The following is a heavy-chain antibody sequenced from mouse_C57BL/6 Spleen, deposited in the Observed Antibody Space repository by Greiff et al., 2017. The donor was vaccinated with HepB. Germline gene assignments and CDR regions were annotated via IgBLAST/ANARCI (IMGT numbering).Heavy chain of an antibody. V-gene: IGHV5-9-1*02. Sequence: EVKVVESGEGLVKPGGSLKLSCAASGFTFSSYAMSWVRQTPEKRLEWVAYISSGGDYIYYADTVKGRFTISRDNARNTLYLQMSSLKSEDTAMYYCTSLRGGFAYWGQGTLVTVSA. CDR1: GFTFSSYA. D-gene: IGHD1-1*01. J-gene: IGHJ3*01. CDR3: TSLRGGFAY. CDR2: ISSGGDYI.